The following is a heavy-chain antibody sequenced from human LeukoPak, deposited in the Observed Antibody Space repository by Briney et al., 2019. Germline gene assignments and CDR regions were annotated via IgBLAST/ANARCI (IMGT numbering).Heavy chain of an antibody. Sequence: GGSRGPSCAASGFTFSSYAMSWVRQAPGKGLEWAPVIYSGGSTYYADSVKGRFTISRDNSKNTLYLQMNSLRAEDTAVYYCARMTRTAMVGYYFDYWGQGTLVTVSS. J-gene: IGHJ4*02. V-gene: IGHV3-66*01. CDR2: IYSGGST. CDR3: ARMTRTAMVGYYFDY. D-gene: IGHD5-18*01. CDR1: GFTFSSYA.